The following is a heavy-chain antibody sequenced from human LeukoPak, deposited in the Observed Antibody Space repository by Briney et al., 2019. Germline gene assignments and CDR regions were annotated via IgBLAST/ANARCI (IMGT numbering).Heavy chain of an antibody. CDR3: ASISGYDTDY. CDR2: VFYSGGT. Sequence: SETLSLTCTVSGGSINSGDYYWTWIRQPPGKGLEWIGCVFYSGGTYYNLSLKSRVTISLDASKNQFSLKLSSVTAADTAVYYCASISGYDTDYWGQGTLVTVSS. CDR1: GGSINSGDYY. V-gene: IGHV4-30-4*08. D-gene: IGHD5-12*01. J-gene: IGHJ4*02.